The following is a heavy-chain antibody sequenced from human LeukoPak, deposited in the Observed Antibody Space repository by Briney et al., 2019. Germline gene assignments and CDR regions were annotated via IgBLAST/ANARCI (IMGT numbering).Heavy chain of an antibody. CDR1: GGSISSYY. Sequence: SETLPLTCTVSGGSISSYYWSWIRQPPGKGLEWIGYIYYSGSTNYNPSLKSRVTISVDTSKNQFSLKLSSVTAADTAVYYCASRYDGSADAFDIWGQGTMVTVSS. V-gene: IGHV4-59*01. CDR2: IYYSGST. D-gene: IGHD3-10*01. CDR3: ASRYDGSADAFDI. J-gene: IGHJ3*02.